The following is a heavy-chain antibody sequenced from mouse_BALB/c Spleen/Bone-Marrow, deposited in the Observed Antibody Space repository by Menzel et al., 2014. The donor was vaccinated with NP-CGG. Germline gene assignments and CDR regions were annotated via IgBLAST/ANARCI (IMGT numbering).Heavy chain of an antibody. D-gene: IGHD5-1*01. CDR2: IWWGDNK. Sequence: QVNLKECGPGILQPSQTLSLTCSFSGFSLSTYGIGVGWIRQPSGKGLEWLAHIWWGDNKYYNTALKSRLTISKDTSNNQAFLKIASVDTSDTATYYCVRGEYALAMDYWGQGTSVTVSS. CDR3: VRGEYALAMDY. CDR1: GFSLSTYGIG. V-gene: IGHV8-11*01. J-gene: IGHJ4*01.